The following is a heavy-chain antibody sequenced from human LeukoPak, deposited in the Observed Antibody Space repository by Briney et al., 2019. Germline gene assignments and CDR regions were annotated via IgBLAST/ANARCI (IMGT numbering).Heavy chain of an antibody. V-gene: IGHV4-30-2*01. D-gene: IGHD1-26*01. CDR3: ARLRSGSLDY. CDR2: IYHSGST. Sequence: PSQTLSLTCAGSGGSISSGGYSWSWIRQPPGKGLEWIGYIYHSGSTYYNPSLKSRVTISVDRSKNQSSLKLSSVTAADTAVYYCARLRSGSLDYWGQGTLVTVSS. J-gene: IGHJ4*02. CDR1: GGSISSGGYS.